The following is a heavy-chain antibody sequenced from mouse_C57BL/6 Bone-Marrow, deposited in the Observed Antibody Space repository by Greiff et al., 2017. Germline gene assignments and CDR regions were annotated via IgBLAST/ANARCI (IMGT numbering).Heavy chain of an antibody. CDR2: IDPSDSYT. Sequence: QVQLQQPGAELVRPGTSVKLSCKASGYTFTSYWMHWVKQRPGQGLEWIGVIDPSDSYTNYNQKFKGKATLTVDTSSSTAYMQLSSLTSEDSAVYYCASLSDYYGSSGYYFDYWGQGTTLTVSS. D-gene: IGHD1-1*01. J-gene: IGHJ2*01. CDR3: ASLSDYYGSSGYYFDY. CDR1: GYTFTSYW. V-gene: IGHV1-59*01.